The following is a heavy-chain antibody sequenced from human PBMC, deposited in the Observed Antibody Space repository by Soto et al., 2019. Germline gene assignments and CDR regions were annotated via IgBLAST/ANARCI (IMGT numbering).Heavy chain of an antibody. J-gene: IGHJ6*02. CDR2: VDPSDSYT. CDR3: ARHGYRSSTSSPMAYYYYGMDV. D-gene: IGHD2-2*03. V-gene: IGHV5-10-1*01. CDR1: GYSFSIYW. Sequence: GDSLKISFQGSGYSFSIYWISWGRQMPGKGLEWMGRVDPSDSYTNYSPSFQGHVTISDDKSISTAYLQWSSMKASDTAMYYCARHGYRSSTSSPMAYYYYGMDVWGQGTTVAVSS.